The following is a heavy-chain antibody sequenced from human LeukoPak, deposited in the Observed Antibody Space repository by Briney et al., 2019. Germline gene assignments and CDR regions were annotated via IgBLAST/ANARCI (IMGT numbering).Heavy chain of an antibody. V-gene: IGHV3-23*01. J-gene: IGHJ3*02. Sequence: PGGSLRLSCAASGFTFSDYYMSWIRQAPGKGLEWVSAISGSGGSTYYADSVKGRFTISRDNSKNTLYLQMNSLRAEDTAVYYCAKDRVRFSSRVDAFDIWGRGTMVTVSS. CDR1: GFTFSDYY. D-gene: IGHD6-13*01. CDR3: AKDRVRFSSRVDAFDI. CDR2: ISGSGGST.